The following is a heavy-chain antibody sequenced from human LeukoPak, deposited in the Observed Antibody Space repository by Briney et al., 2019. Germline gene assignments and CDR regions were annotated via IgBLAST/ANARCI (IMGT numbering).Heavy chain of an antibody. CDR1: GGSISSYY. D-gene: IGHD3-9*01. CDR2: ISYSGST. CDR3: ARGRVLRYFDWLPGDAFDI. V-gene: IGHV4-59*12. Sequence: PSETLSLTCTVTGGSISSYYWSWIRQPPGQALEWIGYISYSGSTNYNPSLKSRVTISVDTSKNQFSLKLSSVTAADTAVYYCARGRVLRYFDWLPGDAFDIWGQGTMVTVSS. J-gene: IGHJ3*02.